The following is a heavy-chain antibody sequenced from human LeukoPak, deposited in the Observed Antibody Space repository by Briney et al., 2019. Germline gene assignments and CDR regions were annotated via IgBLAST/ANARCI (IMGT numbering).Heavy chain of an antibody. CDR2: IYHSGST. J-gene: IGHJ6*02. V-gene: IGHV4-30-2*01. CDR3: ARYRNYYGMDV. CDR1: GGSISSGGYS. Sequence: SETLSLTCAVSGGSISSGGYSWGWIRQPPGKGLEWIGYIYHSGSTYYNPSLKSRVTISVDRSKNQFSLKLSSVTAADTAVYYCARYRNYYGMDVWGQGTTVTVSS. D-gene: IGHD3-16*02.